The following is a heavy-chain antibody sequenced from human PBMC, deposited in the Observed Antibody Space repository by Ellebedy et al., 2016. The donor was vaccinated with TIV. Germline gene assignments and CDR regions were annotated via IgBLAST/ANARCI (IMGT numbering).Heavy chain of an antibody. Sequence: GESLKISCAGSGFTFSTYWMHWVRQAPGKGLVWLSRINGDESRTTYADSVKGRFTVSRDNAKNTLYLQMNSLRGEDTAVYYCVREKVDVTGTGYAEYWGRGALVTVSS. J-gene: IGHJ4*02. V-gene: IGHV3-74*01. CDR2: INGDESRT. D-gene: IGHD6-19*01. CDR3: VREKVDVTGTGYAEY. CDR1: GFTFSTYW.